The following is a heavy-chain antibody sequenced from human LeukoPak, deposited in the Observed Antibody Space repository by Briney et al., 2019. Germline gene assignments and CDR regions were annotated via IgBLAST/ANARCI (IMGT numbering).Heavy chain of an antibody. Sequence: PGGSLRLSCAASGFTFSSYAMSWVRQAPGKGLEWVSAISGSGGSTYYADSVKGRFTISRDNSKNTLYLQMNSLRAEGTAVYYCAKGRDYYGSGSYEFQHWVQGTLVTVSS. CDR1: GFTFSSYA. D-gene: IGHD3-10*01. V-gene: IGHV3-23*01. CDR3: AKGRDYYGSGSYEFQH. CDR2: ISGSGGST. J-gene: IGHJ1*01.